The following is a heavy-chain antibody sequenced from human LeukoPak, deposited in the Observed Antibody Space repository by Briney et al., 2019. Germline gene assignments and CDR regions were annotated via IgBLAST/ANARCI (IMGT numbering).Heavy chain of an antibody. D-gene: IGHD2-2*01. CDR2: IYYSGST. V-gene: IGHV4-31*03. J-gene: IGHJ5*02. Sequence: SETLSLTCTVSGGSISSGGYYWSWIRQHPGKGLEWIGYIYYSGSTYYNPSLKSRVTISVDTSKNQFSLKLSSVTAADTAVYYCARDGGQLLYNWFDPWGQGTLVTVSS. CDR1: GGSISSGGYY. CDR3: ARDGGQLLYNWFDP.